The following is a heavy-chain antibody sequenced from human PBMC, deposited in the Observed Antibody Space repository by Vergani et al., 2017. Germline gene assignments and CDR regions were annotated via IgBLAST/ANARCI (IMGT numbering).Heavy chain of an antibody. Sequence: QVQLVQSGAEVKKPGASVKVSCKASGYTFTSYYKHWVRQAPGQGLEWMGIINPSGGSTSYAQKFQGRVTMTRDTSTSTVYMELSSLRSEDTAVYYCARVRRVGAIDYWGQGTLVTVSS. J-gene: IGHJ4*02. CDR3: ARVRRVGAIDY. D-gene: IGHD1-26*01. CDR1: GYTFTSYY. V-gene: IGHV1-46*01. CDR2: INPSGGST.